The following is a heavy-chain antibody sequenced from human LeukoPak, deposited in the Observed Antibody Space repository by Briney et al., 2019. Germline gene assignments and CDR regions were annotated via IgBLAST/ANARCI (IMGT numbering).Heavy chain of an antibody. CDR1: GFTFSSHW. D-gene: IGHD6-13*01. CDR3: VRGWRGPDY. CDR2: INNDGSST. V-gene: IGHV3-74*01. J-gene: IGHJ4*02. Sequence: GGSLRLSCAASGFTFSSHWMHWVRQAPGKGLVWVSRINNDGSSTIYADSVEGQLTTSRDNAKNTLYLEMNSLRVEDTAVYYCVRGWRGPDYWGQGTLVTVSS.